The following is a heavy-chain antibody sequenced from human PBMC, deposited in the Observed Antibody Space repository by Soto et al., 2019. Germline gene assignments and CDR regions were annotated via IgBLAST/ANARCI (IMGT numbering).Heavy chain of an antibody. CDR3: ARVERGTATTVVDAFDI. D-gene: IGHD1-1*01. J-gene: IGHJ3*02. V-gene: IGHV4-34*01. CDR2: MCHSGVT. CDR1: GGFVSSGSYY. Sequence: QVQLQQWGAGLLKPSETLSLTCAVYGGFVSSGSYYWSWIRQPPGQGLEWIGEMCHSGVTHFNPSLRGRVTISVDTSKNQFSLKMSSVTAADTALYYCARVERGTATTVVDAFDIWGPGTMVTVSS.